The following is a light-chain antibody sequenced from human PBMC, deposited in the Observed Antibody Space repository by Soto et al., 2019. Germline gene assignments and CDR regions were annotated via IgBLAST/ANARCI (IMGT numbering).Light chain of an antibody. J-gene: IGKJ5*01. Sequence: AIRMTQSPSSLSASTGDRVTITCRASPGISSYLAWYQQKPGKAPKLLLYAASTLQSGVPSRFSGSGSGTDFTLTISCLQSEDFATYYCQQYYSYPPRFGQGTRLEIK. CDR3: QQYYSYPPR. CDR2: AAS. CDR1: PGISSY. V-gene: IGKV1-8*01.